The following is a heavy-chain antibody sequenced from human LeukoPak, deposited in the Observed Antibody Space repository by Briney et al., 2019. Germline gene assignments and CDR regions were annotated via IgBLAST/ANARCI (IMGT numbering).Heavy chain of an antibody. CDR3: ARGLRGGQSA. J-gene: IGHJ5*02. CDR2: ISSGGKSI. D-gene: IGHD3-10*01. CDR1: GFTFSSYN. Sequence: PGGSLRLSCAASGFTFSSYNMNWVRQAPGKGLEWVSYISSGGKSIYYAESVQGRFTISRDNAQNSLYLQMNSLRDEDTAVYYCARGLRGGQSAWGQGTLVTVSS. V-gene: IGHV3-48*02.